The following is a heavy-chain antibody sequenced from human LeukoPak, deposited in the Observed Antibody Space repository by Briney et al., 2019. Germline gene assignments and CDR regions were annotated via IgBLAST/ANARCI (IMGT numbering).Heavy chain of an antibody. Sequence: ASVKVSFKASGYTFTSYYMHWVRQAPGQGLEWMGIINPSGGSTSYAQKFQDRVAMTRDTSTSTVYMQLSSLRSEDTAVYYCARGLTHYGDYDAYWGQGTLVTVSS. D-gene: IGHD4-17*01. CDR2: INPSGGST. CDR3: ARGLTHYGDYDAY. J-gene: IGHJ4*02. CDR1: GYTFTSYY. V-gene: IGHV1-46*01.